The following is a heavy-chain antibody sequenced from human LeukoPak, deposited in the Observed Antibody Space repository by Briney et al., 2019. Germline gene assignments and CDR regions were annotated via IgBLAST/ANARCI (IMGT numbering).Heavy chain of an antibody. D-gene: IGHD3-10*01. Sequence: ASVKVSCKASGYTFTGYYMHWVRQAPGQGLEWMGWINPNSGGTNYAQKFQGRVTMTRDTSISTAYMELSSLRSEDTAVYYCARGYLYYGSGRTSLGYWGQGTLVTVSS. CDR1: GYTFTGYY. CDR3: ARGYLYYGSGRTSLGY. J-gene: IGHJ4*02. V-gene: IGHV1-2*02. CDR2: INPNSGGT.